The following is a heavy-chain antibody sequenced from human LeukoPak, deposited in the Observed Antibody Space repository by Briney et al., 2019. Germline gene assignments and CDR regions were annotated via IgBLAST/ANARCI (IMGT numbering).Heavy chain of an antibody. J-gene: IGHJ4*02. CDR2: IRSKANSYAT. V-gene: IGHV3-73*01. CDR1: GLTFSGSA. D-gene: IGHD6-19*01. Sequence: GESLRLSCAASGLTFSGSAMHWVRQASGKGLEWVGRIRSKANSYATAYAASVKGRFTISRDDSKNTAYLQMNSLKTEDTAVYYCTRHVFSVAGTDEGDYWGQGTLVTVSS. CDR3: TRHVFSVAGTDEGDY.